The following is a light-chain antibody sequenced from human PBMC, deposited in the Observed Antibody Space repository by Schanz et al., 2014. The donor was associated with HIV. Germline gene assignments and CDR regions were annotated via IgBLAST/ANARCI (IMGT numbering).Light chain of an antibody. J-gene: IGLJ1*01. V-gene: IGLV2-8*01. CDR1: SSDVGGYKY. CDR2: EVS. Sequence: QSALTQPPSASGSPGQSVTISCTGTSSDVGGYKYVSWYQQHPGKAPKLMIYEVSNRPSGVPDRFSGSKSGNTASLTVSGLQAEDEADYYCSSYAANINYVFGTGTKLTVL. CDR3: SSYAANINYV.